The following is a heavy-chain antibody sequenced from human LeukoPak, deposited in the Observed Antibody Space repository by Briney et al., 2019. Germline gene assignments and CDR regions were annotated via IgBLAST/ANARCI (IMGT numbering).Heavy chain of an antibody. CDR2: INPSAGST. CDR3: ARTHSWGDKGYFDF. J-gene: IGHJ4*02. CDR1: GYTLINYY. D-gene: IGHD7-27*01. Sequence: ASVKVSCKASGYTLINYYMQWVRQAPGQGLEWMGIINPSAGSTSYAQKFQGRVSMTRDTSMSTVYMQLSSLRSEDTAIYYCARTHSWGDKGYFDFWGQGTLVTVSS. V-gene: IGHV1-46*03.